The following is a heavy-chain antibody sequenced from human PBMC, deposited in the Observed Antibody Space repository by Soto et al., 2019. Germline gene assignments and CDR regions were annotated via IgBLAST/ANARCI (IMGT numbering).Heavy chain of an antibody. V-gene: IGHV1-3*01. CDR2: INAGNGNT. CDR3: ARGPGGPDGPGDY. CDR1: GYPFTSYA. D-gene: IGHD2-15*01. Sequence: QVQLVQSEAEVKKPGASVKVSCKASGYPFTSYAMHWVRQAPGQRLEWMGWINAGNGNTKYSQKFQGRVTITRDTSASTAYMELSSLRSEDTAVYYCARGPGGPDGPGDYWGQGTLVTVSS. J-gene: IGHJ4*02.